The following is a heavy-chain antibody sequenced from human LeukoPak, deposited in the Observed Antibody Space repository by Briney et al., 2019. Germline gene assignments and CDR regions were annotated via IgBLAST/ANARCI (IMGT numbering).Heavy chain of an antibody. Sequence: AGRSLRLSCAASGFTFSSYGMHWVRQAPGKGLEWVAVIWYDGSNKYYADSVKGRFTVSRDNSKNTVYLQMDSLRAEDTAVYYCARDPGDYVGNDAFDIWGQGTMVTVSS. D-gene: IGHD4-17*01. CDR1: GFTFSSYG. CDR3: ARDPGDYVGNDAFDI. V-gene: IGHV3-33*01. J-gene: IGHJ3*02. CDR2: IWYDGSNK.